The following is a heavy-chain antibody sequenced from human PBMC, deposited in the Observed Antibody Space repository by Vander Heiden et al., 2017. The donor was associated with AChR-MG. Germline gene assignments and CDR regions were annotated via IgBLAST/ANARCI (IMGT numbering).Heavy chain of an antibody. CDR2: ISAYNGNT. D-gene: IGHD4-17*01. Sequence: QVQLVQSGAEVKKPGASVNVSCQASGYTFPSYGISWVRQAPGQGLEWMGWISAYNGNTNYAQKLQGRVTMTTDTSTSTAYMELRSLRSDDTAVYYCARDRYPATVTTHPGYWGQGTLVTVSS. V-gene: IGHV1-18*01. CDR1: GYTFPSYG. CDR3: ARDRYPATVTTHPGY. J-gene: IGHJ4*02.